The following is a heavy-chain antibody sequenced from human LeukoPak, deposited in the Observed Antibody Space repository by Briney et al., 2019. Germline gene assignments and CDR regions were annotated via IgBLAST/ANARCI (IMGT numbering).Heavy chain of an antibody. V-gene: IGHV3-20*04. CDR2: ISRNGGSA. Sequence: GGSLRLSCVASGFTFSSYAMTWVRQAPGKGLEWVSGISRNGGSAGYADSVKGRFTITRDNAKNSLYLQMNSLRAEDTALYYCARSITMMNLWGQGTLVTVSS. D-gene: IGHD3-22*01. J-gene: IGHJ4*02. CDR3: ARSITMMNL. CDR1: GFTFSSYA.